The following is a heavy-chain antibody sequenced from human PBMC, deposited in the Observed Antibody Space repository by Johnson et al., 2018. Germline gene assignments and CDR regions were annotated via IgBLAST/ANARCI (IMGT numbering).Heavy chain of an antibody. J-gene: IGHJ6*02. CDR3: VRFQAGSYNGLDV. Sequence: VQLVESGGGVVQPGRSLRLSCAASGFTLNYYNYGFHWVRQAPGKGLEWVGVVSYEGSLTYYADSVKGRFTISSDISKNTLFLQRSSLRADDTGSYFCVRFQAGSYNGLDVWGQGTTVTV. V-gene: IGHV3-33*01. CDR2: VSYEGSLT. D-gene: IGHD2-2*02. CDR1: GFTLNYYNYG.